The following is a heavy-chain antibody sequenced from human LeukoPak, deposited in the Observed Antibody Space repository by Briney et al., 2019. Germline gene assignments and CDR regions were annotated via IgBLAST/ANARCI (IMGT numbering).Heavy chain of an antibody. CDR1: GGSISSSSYY. Sequence: PSETLSLTCTVSGGSISSSSYYWGWIRQPPGKGLEWIGSIYYSGSTYYNPSLKSRVTISVDTSKNQFSLKLSSVTAADTAVYYCARDSSGWLLVGYWGQGTLVTVSS. V-gene: IGHV4-39*07. D-gene: IGHD6-19*01. J-gene: IGHJ4*02. CDR3: ARDSSGWLLVGY. CDR2: IYYSGST.